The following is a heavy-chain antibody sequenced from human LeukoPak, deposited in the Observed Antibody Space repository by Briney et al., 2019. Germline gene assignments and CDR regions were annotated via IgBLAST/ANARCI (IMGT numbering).Heavy chain of an antibody. J-gene: IGHJ4*02. CDR1: GFTFSYYA. Sequence: GGSLRLSCAASGFTFSYYALHWVRQAPGKGLEYVSAISSNGDATFYANSVKGRFTISRDNSKNTLYLQMGSLRAEDMAVYYCVRVGNYREFDYWGQGTLVTVSS. CDR3: VRVGNYREFDY. V-gene: IGHV3-64*01. D-gene: IGHD1-7*01. CDR2: ISSNGDAT.